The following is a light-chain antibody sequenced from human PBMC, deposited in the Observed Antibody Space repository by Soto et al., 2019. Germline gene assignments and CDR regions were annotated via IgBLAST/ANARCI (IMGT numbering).Light chain of an antibody. Sequence: AIQLTQSPSSLSASVGDRVTITCRAGQDIRSDLGWYQHKPGKAPRLLIHAASSLHSGVPSRFSGSASGTEFTLTISSLQPEDLASYYCLQDDSYPWTFGQGTKVEI. J-gene: IGKJ1*01. CDR2: AAS. V-gene: IGKV1-6*01. CDR1: QDIRSD. CDR3: LQDDSYPWT.